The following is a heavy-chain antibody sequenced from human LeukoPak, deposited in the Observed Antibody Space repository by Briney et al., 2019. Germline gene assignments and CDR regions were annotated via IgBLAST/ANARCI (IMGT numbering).Heavy chain of an antibody. D-gene: IGHD3-10*01. V-gene: IGHV4-39*01. CDR2: IYYGGST. CDR3: ARGHRSGSLGTDY. CDR1: GGSISSSSYY. J-gene: IGHJ4*02. Sequence: SETLSLTCTVSGGSISSSSYYWGWIRQPPGKGLEWIGSIYYGGSTYYNPSLKSRVTISVDTSKNQFSLKLSSVTAADTAVYYCARGHRSGSLGTDYWGQGTLVTVSS.